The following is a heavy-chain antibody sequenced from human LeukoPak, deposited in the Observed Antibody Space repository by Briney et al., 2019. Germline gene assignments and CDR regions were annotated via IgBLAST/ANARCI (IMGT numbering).Heavy chain of an antibody. CDR3: AKGRPSTVTPDY. J-gene: IGHJ4*02. Sequence: GGSLRLSCAASGFTFTSYAMSWVRQAPGKGLEWVSAISGSGGSTYYADSVKGRFTISRDNSKNTLSLQMNSLRAEDTAVYYCAKGRPSTVTPDYWGQGTLVTVSS. CDR1: GFTFTSYA. V-gene: IGHV3-23*01. CDR2: ISGSGGST. D-gene: IGHD4-17*01.